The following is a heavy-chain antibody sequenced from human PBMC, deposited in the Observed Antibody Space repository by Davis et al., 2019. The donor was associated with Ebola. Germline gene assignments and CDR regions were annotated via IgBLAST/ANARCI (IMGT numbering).Heavy chain of an antibody. J-gene: IGHJ4*02. D-gene: IGHD3-10*01. CDR3: ARTAQGVIIT. CDR1: GFTFSSYS. Sequence: GESLKISCAASGFTFSSYSMNWVRQAPGKGLEWVANIKQDGSEKYYVDSVKGRFTISRDNAKNSLYLQMNSLRAEDTAVYYCARTAQGVIITWGQGTLVTVSS. V-gene: IGHV3-7*01. CDR2: IKQDGSEK.